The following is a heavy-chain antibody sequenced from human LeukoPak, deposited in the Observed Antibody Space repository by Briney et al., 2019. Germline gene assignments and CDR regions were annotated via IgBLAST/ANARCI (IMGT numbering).Heavy chain of an antibody. J-gene: IGHJ3*02. CDR1: GYSFTRYY. Sequence: ASVKVSCKTSGYSFTRYYIHWVRQAPGQGLEWMGWINPSSGGTEYAQKFQGRVTMTRDTSISTAYMELSRLRSDDTAVYYCASDWGLSQLEYCSNTNCYMGAFDIWGQGTMVTVSS. V-gene: IGHV1-2*02. CDR3: ASDWGLSQLEYCSNTNCYMGAFDI. CDR2: INPSSGGT. D-gene: IGHD2-2*02.